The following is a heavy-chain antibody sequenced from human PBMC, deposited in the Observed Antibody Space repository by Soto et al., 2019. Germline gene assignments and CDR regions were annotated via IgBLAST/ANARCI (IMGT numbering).Heavy chain of an antibody. CDR3: TRLPNFRYLVTTWDS. CDR2: IRNKGNSYTT. V-gene: IGHV3-72*01. CDR1: GFTFSDHY. Sequence: EVQLVESGGGLVQPGGSLRLSCVASGFTFSDHYMDWVRQTPGKGLEWVGRIRNKGNSYTTVYAASVKDRFTISSDDSKTSLYLLINILKTEDTSVYYCTRLPNFRYLVTTWDSWGQGTLVTGSS. D-gene: IGHD4-17*01. J-gene: IGHJ5*01.